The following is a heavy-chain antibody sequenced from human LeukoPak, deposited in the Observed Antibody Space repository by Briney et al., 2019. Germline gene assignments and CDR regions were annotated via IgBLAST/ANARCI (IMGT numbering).Heavy chain of an antibody. V-gene: IGHV4-59*01. D-gene: IGHD3-16*02. CDR1: GASINNYY. Sequence: SETLSLTCTVSGASINNYYWSWVRQPPLKGLEWIGYIYSTGDTSYNPSLESRVSISMDTFKNHFSLEITSVTAADMAVYYCARDTLHGYRPYYYYGMDVWGQGTTVTVSS. CDR3: ARDTLHGYRPYYYYGMDV. J-gene: IGHJ6*02. CDR2: IYSTGDT.